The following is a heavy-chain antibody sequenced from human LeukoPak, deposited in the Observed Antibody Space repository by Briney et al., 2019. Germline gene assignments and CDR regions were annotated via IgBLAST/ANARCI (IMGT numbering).Heavy chain of an antibody. CDR2: VYYVGST. CDR3: ARSGDSSAYYSF. J-gene: IGHJ4*02. D-gene: IGHD3-22*01. V-gene: IGHV4-59*11. Sequence: SETLSFTCTVSGASIRSHHWTWIRQPPGKGLEWIGNVYYVGSTSYSPSLKSRVTISLDTSKNQFSLEMNSVTAADTAVYYCARSGDSSAYYSFWGQGILVTVSS. CDR1: GASIRSHH.